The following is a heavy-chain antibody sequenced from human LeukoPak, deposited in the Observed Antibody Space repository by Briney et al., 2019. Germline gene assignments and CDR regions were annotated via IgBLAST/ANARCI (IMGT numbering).Heavy chain of an antibody. CDR2: FATSGDNT. J-gene: IGHJ4*02. V-gene: IGHV3-23*01. D-gene: IGHD3-22*01. Sequence: PGGSLRLSCAASGFTFSSYAMSWVRQAPGKGLEWVSGFATSGDNTYYLDSVKGRFTISRDNSKNTLFLQMKSRRAEDTAIYYCAKVKLSGYSNFDSWGQGTLVAVSS. CDR1: GFTFSSYA. CDR3: AKVKLSGYSNFDS.